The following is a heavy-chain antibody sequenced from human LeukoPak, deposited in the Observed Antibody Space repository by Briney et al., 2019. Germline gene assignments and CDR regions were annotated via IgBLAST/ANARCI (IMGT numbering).Heavy chain of an antibody. CDR2: ISAYNGNT. CDR1: GYTFTSYG. V-gene: IGHV1-18*01. CDR3: ARWLREWPTHNYYFDY. Sequence: ASVEVSCKASGYTFTSYGISWVRQAPGQGLEWMGWISAYNGNTNYAQKLQGRVTMTTDTSTSTAYMELSSLRSEDTAVYYCARWLREWPTHNYYFDYWGQGTLVTVSS. D-gene: IGHD3-10*01. J-gene: IGHJ4*02.